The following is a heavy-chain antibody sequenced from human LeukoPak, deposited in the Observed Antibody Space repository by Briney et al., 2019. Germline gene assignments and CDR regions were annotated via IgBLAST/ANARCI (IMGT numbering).Heavy chain of an antibody. J-gene: IGHJ5*02. CDR2: LSHGGTRT. V-gene: IGHV3-23*01. CDR1: GFTFRNFA. CDR3: AKDIELFMS. Sequence: GGSLRLSCAASGFTFRNFAMSWVRQAPGKGLEWVSGLSHGGTRTFYAASVKGRFTISRDDSNRTLFLQMDNLRVEDTATYYCAKDIELFMSWGQGTLVIVSS. D-gene: IGHD1-26*01.